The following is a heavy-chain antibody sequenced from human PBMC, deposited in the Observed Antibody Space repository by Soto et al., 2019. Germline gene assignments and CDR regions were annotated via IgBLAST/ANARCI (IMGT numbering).Heavy chain of an antibody. Sequence: PSETLFLTCTVSDDSFRGAEYYWSWIRQPLGKGPEWIGYTYYNGDTKYNPALRSRVTMSEDTSKNQFSLRLSSVTAADTAVYFCARGPAYIDGWRTFDLWGRGILVTVS. D-gene: IGHD6-19*01. CDR1: DDSFRGAEYY. J-gene: IGHJ4*02. CDR3: ARGPAYIDGWRTFDL. CDR2: TYYNGDT. V-gene: IGHV4-61*08.